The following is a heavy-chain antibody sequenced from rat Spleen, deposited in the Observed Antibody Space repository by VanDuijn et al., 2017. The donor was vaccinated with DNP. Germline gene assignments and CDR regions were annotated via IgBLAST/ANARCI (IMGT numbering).Heavy chain of an antibody. CDR3: VRTWYFDY. Sequence: EVLLVETGGGLVQPGRSLKLSCVASGFTFSSYWMYWIRQTPGKGLEWLASINNDGGSTYYPESVKGRFTISRDNAENTVYLQMNSLRSEDTAIYYCVRTWYFDYWGPGTMVTVSS. CDR1: GFTFSSYW. J-gene: IGHJ1*01. V-gene: IGHV5-58*01. CDR2: INNDGGST.